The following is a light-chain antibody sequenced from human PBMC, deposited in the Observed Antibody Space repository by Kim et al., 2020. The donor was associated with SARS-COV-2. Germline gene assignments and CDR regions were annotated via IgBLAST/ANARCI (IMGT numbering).Light chain of an antibody. Sequence: QAVVTQPPSVSGAPGQRVTISCTGSSSNIGAGYDVHWYQQLPGTAPKFLIYGNSNRPSGVPDRFSGSKSGTSASLAITGLQAEDEADYYCQSYDSSLSVHVVFGGGTQLTVL. CDR3: QSYDSSLSVHVV. V-gene: IGLV1-40*01. CDR2: GNS. CDR1: SSNIGAGYD. J-gene: IGLJ2*01.